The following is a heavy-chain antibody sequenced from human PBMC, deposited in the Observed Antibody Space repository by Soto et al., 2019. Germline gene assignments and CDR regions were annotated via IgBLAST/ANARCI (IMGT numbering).Heavy chain of an antibody. J-gene: IGHJ4*02. CDR2: ISSSSSTI. CDR3: ARQYSSGWYSPYYFDY. D-gene: IGHD6-19*01. V-gene: IGHV3-48*01. Sequence: GGSLRLSCAASGFTFSSYSMNWVRQAPGKGLEWVSYISSSSSTIYYADSVKGRFTISRDNAKNSLYLQMNSLRAEDTAVYYCARQYSSGWYSPYYFDYWGQGTLVTVSS. CDR1: GFTFSSYS.